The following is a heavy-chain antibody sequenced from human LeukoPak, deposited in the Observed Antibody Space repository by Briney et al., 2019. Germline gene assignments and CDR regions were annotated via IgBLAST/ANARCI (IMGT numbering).Heavy chain of an antibody. CDR3: ARDGDHDFWGGFGSDYYGLDV. CDR1: GFSFIDHP. Sequence: GGSLRLSCATSGFSFIDHPMHWVRQAPGKGLEWVAVISYDGDNKEYIDSVKGRFTISRDNSRNTVHLQMNSLTVEDTALYYCARDGDHDFWGGFGSDYYGLDVWGQGTTVTVSS. CDR2: ISYDGDNK. V-gene: IGHV3-30-3*01. J-gene: IGHJ6*02. D-gene: IGHD3-3*01.